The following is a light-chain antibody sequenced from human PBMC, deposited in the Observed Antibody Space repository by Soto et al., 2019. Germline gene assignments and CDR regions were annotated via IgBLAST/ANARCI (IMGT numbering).Light chain of an antibody. Sequence: EIVMTQSPATLSVSPGERATLSCRASQGVTTNLAWYQQKPGQAPRLLIYGASTRATGIPARFSGSGSGTEFTLTISSLQSEDFAVYYCQQYNNWPLTIGGGTKVEIK. CDR1: QGVTTN. J-gene: IGKJ4*01. CDR3: QQYNNWPLT. V-gene: IGKV3-15*01. CDR2: GAS.